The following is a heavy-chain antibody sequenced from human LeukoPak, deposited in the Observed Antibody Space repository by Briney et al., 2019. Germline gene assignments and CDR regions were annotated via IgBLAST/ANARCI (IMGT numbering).Heavy chain of an antibody. CDR1: GYTFTSYD. J-gene: IGHJ5*02. V-gene: IGHV1-8*01. CDR3: ARDGSGTYWAYYNWFDP. Sequence: ASMKVSCKASGYTFTSYDINWVRQATGQGLEWMGWMNPNSGNAGYAQKFQGRVTMTRNTSISTAYMELSNLRPEDTAVYYCARDGSGTYWAYYNWFDPWGQGTLVTVSS. CDR2: MNPNSGNA. D-gene: IGHD3-10*01.